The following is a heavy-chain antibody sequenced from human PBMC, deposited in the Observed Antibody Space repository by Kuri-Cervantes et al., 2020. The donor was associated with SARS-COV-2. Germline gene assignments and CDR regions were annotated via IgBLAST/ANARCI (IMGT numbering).Heavy chain of an antibody. CDR3: ARGGYGSGSYWYYYYGMDV. CDR2: INPNSGGT. CDR1: GYTFTGYY. Sequence: ASVKVSCKASGYTFTGYYMHWVRQAPGQGLEWMGWINPNSGGTNYAQKFQGRVTMTRDTSISTAYMELSGLRSEDTAVYYCARGGYGSGSYWYYYYGMDVWGQGTTVTVSS. V-gene: IGHV1-2*02. D-gene: IGHD3-10*01. J-gene: IGHJ6*02.